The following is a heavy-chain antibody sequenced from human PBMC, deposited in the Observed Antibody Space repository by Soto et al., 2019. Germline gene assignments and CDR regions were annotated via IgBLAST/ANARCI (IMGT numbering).Heavy chain of an antibody. CDR3: ARVKVTMVRGGPFYYYGMDV. D-gene: IGHD3-10*01. J-gene: IGHJ6*02. CDR1: GGSFSGYY. Sequence: PSETLSLTCAVYGGSFSGYYWSWIRQPPRKGLEWIGEINHSGSTNYNPSLKSRVTISVDTSKNQFSLKLSSVTAADKAVYYCARVKVTMVRGGPFYYYGMDVWGQGTTVTVSS. V-gene: IGHV4-34*01. CDR2: INHSGST.